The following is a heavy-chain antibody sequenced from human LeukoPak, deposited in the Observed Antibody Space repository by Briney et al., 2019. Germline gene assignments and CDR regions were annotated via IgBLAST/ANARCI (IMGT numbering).Heavy chain of an antibody. CDR3: ARDLDVATAEDYKYGMDV. CDR1: GFTFSDYY. Sequence: GGSLRLSCVASGFTFSDYYMSWIRQAPGKGLEWLSYITSSGRSIYYADSVRGRLTISRDNAKNSLYLQMNSLRAEDTAVYYCARDLDVATAEDYKYGMDVWGQGTTVTVSS. D-gene: IGHD6-13*01. J-gene: IGHJ6*02. V-gene: IGHV3-11*01. CDR2: ITSSGRSI.